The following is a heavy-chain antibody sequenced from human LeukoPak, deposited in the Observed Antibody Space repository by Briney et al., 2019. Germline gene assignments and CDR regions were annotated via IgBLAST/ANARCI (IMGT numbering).Heavy chain of an antibody. V-gene: IGHV3-30*01. D-gene: IGHD2-2*01. J-gene: IGHJ3*02. CDR2: ISYDGSNK. CDR3: ARGAVPAEGAFDI. Sequence: SGGSLRLSCAASGFTFSSYAMHWVRQAPGKGLEWVAVISYDGSNKYYADSVKGRFTISRDNSKNTLYLQMNSLRAEDTAVYYCARGAVPAEGAFDIWGQGTMVTVSS. CDR1: GFTFSSYA.